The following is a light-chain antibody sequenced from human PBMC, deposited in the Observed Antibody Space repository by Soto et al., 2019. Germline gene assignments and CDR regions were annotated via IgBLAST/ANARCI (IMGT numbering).Light chain of an antibody. V-gene: IGLV2-11*01. Sequence: QSALTQPRSVSGSPGQSVTISCAGTSRDVGGYNYVSWYQEHPGKAPKLIIYDVTKRPSGVPDRFSGSKSGGSASLTISGLQAEDEADYYCCSYAGRYSWVFGGGTRSPS. CDR2: DVT. CDR3: CSYAGRYSWV. J-gene: IGLJ2*01. CDR1: SRDVGGYNY.